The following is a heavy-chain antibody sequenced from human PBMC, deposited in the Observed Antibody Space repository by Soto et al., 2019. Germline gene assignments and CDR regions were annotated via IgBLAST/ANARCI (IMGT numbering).Heavy chain of an antibody. J-gene: IGHJ3*02. CDR1: GYTFTSYY. V-gene: IGHV1-46*03. CDR3: ARGGSSGRHDAFDI. Sequence: RXXVKVSCKASGYTFTSYYMQCVRHAPGQGLEWMGIINPSGGSTSYAQKFQGRVTMTRDTSTSTVYMELSSLRYEDTAVYYCARGGSSGRHDAFDIWGQGTMVTVSS. D-gene: IGHD6-19*01. CDR2: INPSGGST.